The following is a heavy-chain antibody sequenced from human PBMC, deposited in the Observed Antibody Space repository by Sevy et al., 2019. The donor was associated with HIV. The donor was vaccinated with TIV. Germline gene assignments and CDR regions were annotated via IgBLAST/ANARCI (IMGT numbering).Heavy chain of an antibody. CDR1: GFRFSDYY. J-gene: IGHJ6*02. Sequence: GGSLRLSCAASGFRFSDYYMTWIRQAPGKGLEWIPYISGSGSTIYYADSMAGRFTISRDNAKNSLYLQMNSLRAEDTAVYYCARDVYYGSGSYYLQDYGMDVWGQGTTVTVSS. CDR2: ISGSGSTI. D-gene: IGHD3-10*01. CDR3: ARDVYYGSGSYYLQDYGMDV. V-gene: IGHV3-11*04.